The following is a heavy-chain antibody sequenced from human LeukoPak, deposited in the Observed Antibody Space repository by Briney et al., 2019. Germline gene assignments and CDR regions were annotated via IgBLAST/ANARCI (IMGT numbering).Heavy chain of an antibody. CDR1: GFTFSSYA. D-gene: IGHD6-25*01. Sequence: GGSLRLSCAASGFTFSSYAMHWVRQAPGKGLEYVSAISSNGGSTYYANSVKGRFTISRDNSKNTLYLQMGSLKSDDMAVYYCARKAAAGTYYFDYWGQGTLVTVSS. V-gene: IGHV3-64*01. J-gene: IGHJ4*02. CDR3: ARKAAAGTYYFDY. CDR2: ISSNGGST.